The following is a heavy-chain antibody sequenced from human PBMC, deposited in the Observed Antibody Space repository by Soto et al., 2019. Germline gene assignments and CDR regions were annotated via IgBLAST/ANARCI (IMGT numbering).Heavy chain of an antibody. J-gene: IGHJ3*01. CDR3: VRNGAVAGMHLAFDV. Sequence: GESLKISCKGSGYNITSYWIGWVRQMPGKGLEWMGVIYPGDSDTRYSPSFQGQVTISVDKSISTAHLQWSSVKASDTAMYYCVRNGAVAGMHLAFDVWGQGTMVTVSS. V-gene: IGHV5-51*01. CDR1: GYNITSYW. D-gene: IGHD6-19*01. CDR2: IYPGDSDT.